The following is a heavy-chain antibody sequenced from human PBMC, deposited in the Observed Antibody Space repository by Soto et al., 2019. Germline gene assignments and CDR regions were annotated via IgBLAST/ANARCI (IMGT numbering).Heavy chain of an antibody. CDR1: GFAFSSYW. J-gene: IGHJ3*02. V-gene: IGHV3-7*01. D-gene: IGHD3-3*01. Sequence: PGGSLRLSCAASGFAFSSYWMSWVRQAPGKGLEWVANIKQDGSEKYYVDSVKGRFTISRDNAKNSLYLQMNSLRAEDTAVYYCARDPPRFYDFWSGYHDAFDIWGQGTMVTVSS. CDR2: IKQDGSEK. CDR3: ARDPPRFYDFWSGYHDAFDI.